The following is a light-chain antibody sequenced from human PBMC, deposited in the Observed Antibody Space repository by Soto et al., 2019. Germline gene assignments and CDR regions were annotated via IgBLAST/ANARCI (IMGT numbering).Light chain of an antibody. CDR3: QQYFTSPGFT. Sequence: DIVMTQSPDSLAVSLGERATINCKSSQSVLYSANNKNYLAWFQQKPGQPPKLLIYWASTRESGVPDRFSGSGSGTDFTLTIRSLQAEDVAVYYCQQYFTSPGFTFGQGTKVEIK. CDR1: QSVLYSANNKNY. V-gene: IGKV4-1*01. CDR2: WAS. J-gene: IGKJ2*01.